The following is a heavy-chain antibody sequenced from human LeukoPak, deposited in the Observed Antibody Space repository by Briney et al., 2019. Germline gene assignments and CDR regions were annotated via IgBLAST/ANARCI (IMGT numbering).Heavy chain of an antibody. Sequence: GGSLRLSCAASGFTFSRYGMHWVRQAPGKGLEWVAFIWHDGINKYYADSVRGRFTISRDNSKNTLYLQMNSLRAEDTAVYFCAKPPVGGLAGNSYLDFWGQGTLVTVSS. V-gene: IGHV3-30*02. D-gene: IGHD1-26*01. CDR3: AKPPVGGLAGNSYLDF. J-gene: IGHJ4*02. CDR1: GFTFSRYG. CDR2: IWHDGINK.